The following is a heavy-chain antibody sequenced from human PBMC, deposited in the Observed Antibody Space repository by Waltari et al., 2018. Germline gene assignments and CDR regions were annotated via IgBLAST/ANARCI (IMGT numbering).Heavy chain of an antibody. CDR2: ISYDGSNK. V-gene: IGHV3-30-3*01. J-gene: IGHJ4*02. CDR1: GFTFSSYA. Sequence: QVQLVESGGGVVQPGRSLRLSCAASGFTFSSYAMHWVRQAPGKGLDWVAVISYDGSNKYYADSVKGRFTISRDNSKNTLYLQMNSLRAEDTAVYYCLGAVGYWGQGTLVTVSS. CDR3: LGAVGY.